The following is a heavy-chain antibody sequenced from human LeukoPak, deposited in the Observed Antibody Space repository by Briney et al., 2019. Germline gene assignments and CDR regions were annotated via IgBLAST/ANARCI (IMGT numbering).Heavy chain of an antibody. CDR1: GFTFSIHW. D-gene: IGHD2-2*01. J-gene: IGHJ3*02. Sequence: GGSLRLSCTGSGFTFSIHWLSWVRQAPGRGLEWVANIRVDGSETYYLDSVKGRFTISRDNAKNSVYLQMNSLRAEDTAVYYCTRIDIAVASAFILDAFGIWGQGTMVTVSS. CDR3: TRIDIAVASAFILDAFGI. V-gene: IGHV3-7*01. CDR2: IRVDGSET.